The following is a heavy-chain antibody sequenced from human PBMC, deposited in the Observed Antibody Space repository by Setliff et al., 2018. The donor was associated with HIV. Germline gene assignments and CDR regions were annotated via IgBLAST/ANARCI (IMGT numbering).Heavy chain of an antibody. V-gene: IGHV4-38-2*02. Sequence: SETLSLTCLVFSYSITNGNYWAWIRQSPGKGLEWIGSIYSTGHTYYNPSHKSRLTMSVDTAKNRFSLKLISVTAADTAVYYCARDRALRFSKSPSFNYFDVWGQGALVIVSS. CDR2: IYSTGHT. CDR3: ARDRALRFSKSPSFNYFDV. CDR1: SYSITNGNY. D-gene: IGHD3-10*01. J-gene: IGHJ4*02.